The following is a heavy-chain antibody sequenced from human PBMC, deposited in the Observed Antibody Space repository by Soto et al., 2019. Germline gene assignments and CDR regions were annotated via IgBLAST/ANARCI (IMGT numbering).Heavy chain of an antibody. J-gene: IGHJ6*02. Sequence: QVQLQQSGPGLVKPSETLSLTCTVSGGSIINYYCSWFRQSPGKGLEWIGYINHDGYSAYNLSLXXXXXXXXXXXKXXXXXXXXXVXATDTAVYXXXRQGYGPQHGLVDAWGQGTTVIVSS. CDR1: GGSIINYY. CDR2: INHDGYS. V-gene: IGHV4-59*08. CDR3: XRQGYGPQHGLVDA. D-gene: IGHD1-1*01.